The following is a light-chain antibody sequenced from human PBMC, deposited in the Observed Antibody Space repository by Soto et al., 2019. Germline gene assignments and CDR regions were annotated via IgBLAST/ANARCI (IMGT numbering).Light chain of an antibody. V-gene: IGKV1-5*03. J-gene: IGKJ1*01. CDR2: KAS. CDR1: QNINSC. Sequence: DIQMTQSPSTLSASIGDRVTITCRASQNINSCLAWYQQKPGKAPKLLIYKASSLESGVPSRFSGSGSGTEFTLTISSLQPDDLATYYCQYRGSFGQGTKVEIK. CDR3: QYRGS.